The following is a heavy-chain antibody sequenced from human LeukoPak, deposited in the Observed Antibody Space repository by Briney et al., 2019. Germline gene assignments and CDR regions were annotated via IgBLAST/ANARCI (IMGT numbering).Heavy chain of an antibody. D-gene: IGHD6-13*01. CDR1: GFTFTSSA. Sequence: SVKVSCTASGFTFTSSAVQWVRQARGQRLEWIGWIVVGSGNTNYAQKFQERVTITRDMSTSTAYMELSSLRSEDTAVYYCAAGSPKAGFFDYWGQGTLVTVSS. J-gene: IGHJ4*02. CDR2: IVVGSGNT. CDR3: AAGSPKAGFFDY. V-gene: IGHV1-58*01.